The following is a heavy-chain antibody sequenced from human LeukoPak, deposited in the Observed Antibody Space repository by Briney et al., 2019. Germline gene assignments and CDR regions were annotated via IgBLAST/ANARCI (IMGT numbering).Heavy chain of an antibody. D-gene: IGHD3-10*01. CDR3: AKVGSFGDYYYYGMDV. CDR1: GFTFSSYA. CDR2: ISGSGGST. Sequence: PGGSLRLSCAASGFTFSSYAMIWVRQAPGKGLEWVSAISGSGGSTYYADSVKGRFTISRDNSKNTLYLQMNSLRAEDTAVYYCAKVGSFGDYYYYGMDVWGKGTTVTVSS. V-gene: IGHV3-23*01. J-gene: IGHJ6*04.